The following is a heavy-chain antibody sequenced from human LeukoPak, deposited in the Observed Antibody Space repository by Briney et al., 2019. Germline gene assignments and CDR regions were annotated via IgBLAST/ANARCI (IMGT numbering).Heavy chain of an antibody. V-gene: IGHV3-72*01. CDR3: ASIRGTFGY. Sequence: GGSLRLSCAASGFTFSDHFLDWVRQPPGKGLEWVGRTRNKANSYITEYAASVKGRFTISRDDSKNSLYLQMSSLKTDDTAMYYCASIRGTFGYWGQGTLVTVSS. CDR2: TRNKANSYIT. J-gene: IGHJ4*02. D-gene: IGHD1-26*01. CDR1: GFTFSDHF.